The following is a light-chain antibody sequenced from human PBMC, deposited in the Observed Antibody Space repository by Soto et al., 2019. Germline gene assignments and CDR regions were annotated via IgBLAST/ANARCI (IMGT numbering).Light chain of an antibody. CDR3: CSFARSTTFYV. Sequence: QSVLTQSASVSGSPGQSITISCSGTSSDVGSSNLVSWYQQHPGKAPKLINFEGDRRPSGVSGRFSGSKSGNTASLTISGLQAEDEADYYCCSFARSTTFYVFGTGTKVTVL. CDR1: SSDVGSSNL. J-gene: IGLJ1*01. V-gene: IGLV2-23*01. CDR2: EGD.